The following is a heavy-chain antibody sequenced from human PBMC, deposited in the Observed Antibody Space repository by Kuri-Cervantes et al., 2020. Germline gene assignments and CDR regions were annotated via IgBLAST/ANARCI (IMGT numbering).Heavy chain of an antibody. CDR1: GYTFTTYC. Sequence: ASVKVSCKASGYTFTTYCISWVRQAPGQGLEWMGWISAIDGKTKFAQRLQGRVTMTTDTSTSTAYMELRSLTSDDTAMYYCARDIIAVRPGWFDPWGQGTLVTVSS. D-gene: IGHD6-6*01. J-gene: IGHJ5*02. V-gene: IGHV1-18*04. CDR3: ARDIIAVRPGWFDP. CDR2: ISAIDGKT.